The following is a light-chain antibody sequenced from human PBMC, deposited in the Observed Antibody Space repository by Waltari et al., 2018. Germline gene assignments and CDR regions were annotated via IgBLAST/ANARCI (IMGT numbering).Light chain of an antibody. V-gene: IGKV3-20*01. J-gene: IGKJ1*01. CDR1: ESVSKY. Sequence: EIVLTQSPGTLSLSPGDRATLSCRASESVSKYLAWYQQRPGQAPRLLTYAASNRATGIPDRFSGSGSGTDFSLTISRLEPEDFAVYYCQMYVRLPVTFGQGTKVEIK. CDR2: AAS. CDR3: QMYVRLPVT.